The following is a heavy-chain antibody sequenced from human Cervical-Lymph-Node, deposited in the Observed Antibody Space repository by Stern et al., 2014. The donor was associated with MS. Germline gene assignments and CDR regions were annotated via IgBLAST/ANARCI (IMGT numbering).Heavy chain of an antibody. D-gene: IGHD3-16*01. V-gene: IGHV3-30*18. Sequence: VQLVESGGAVVQPGRSLRLSCAASGFTFSIYGMHWVRQAPGKGLEWVAIISYDGSSYYYADSLKGRFTISRDNSKNTLHLQMNSLRPEDTAVYYCAKGPFRWTSFYTMDVWGQGTTVTVFS. CDR3: AKGPFRWTSFYTMDV. J-gene: IGHJ6*02. CDR2: ISYDGSSY. CDR1: GFTFSIYG.